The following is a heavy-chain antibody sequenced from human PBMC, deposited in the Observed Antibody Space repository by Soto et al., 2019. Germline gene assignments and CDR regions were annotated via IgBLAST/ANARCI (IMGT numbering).Heavy chain of an antibody. V-gene: IGHV3-9*01. Sequence: EVQLVESGGGLVQPGRSLRLSCAASGFTFDDYAMHWVRQAPGKGLEWVSGISLNSGSIGYADSVKGRFTISRDNAKNSLYLQMSSLRAEDTALYYCAKSARLVRGDFDYWGQGTLVTVSS. CDR1: GFTFDDYA. CDR3: AKSARLVRGDFDY. D-gene: IGHD6-19*01. J-gene: IGHJ4*02. CDR2: ISLNSGSI.